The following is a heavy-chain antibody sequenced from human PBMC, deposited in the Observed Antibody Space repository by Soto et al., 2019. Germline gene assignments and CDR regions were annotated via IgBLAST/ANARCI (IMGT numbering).Heavy chain of an antibody. Sequence: SETLSLTCTVSGGFIWGWIRQSPDKGLEWIGYIYNSGRYNYNPSLESRLTISIDTSTNQFSLRLASVTAADTAVYYCARTLPNRQLFDSWSQGTLVTVSS. CDR2: IYNSGRY. CDR3: ARTLPNRQLFDS. J-gene: IGHJ4*02. CDR1: GGFI. D-gene: IGHD1-1*01. V-gene: IGHV4-59*01.